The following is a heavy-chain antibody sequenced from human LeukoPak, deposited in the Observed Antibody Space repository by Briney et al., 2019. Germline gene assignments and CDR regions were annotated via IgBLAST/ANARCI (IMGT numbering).Heavy chain of an antibody. J-gene: IGHJ3*02. Sequence: GGSLRLSCAASGFTFSSYAMHWVRQAPGKGLEGVAVISYDGSKKYYADSVKSRFTISRDNSKNTLYLQMNSLRAEDTAVYYCAREDHGVRAFDIWGQGTMVTVSS. CDR2: ISYDGSKK. V-gene: IGHV3-30*04. CDR1: GFTFSSYA. CDR3: AREDHGVRAFDI. D-gene: IGHD2-8*01.